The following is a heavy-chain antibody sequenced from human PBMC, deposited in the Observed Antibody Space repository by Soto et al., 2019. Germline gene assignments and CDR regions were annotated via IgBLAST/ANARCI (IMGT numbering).Heavy chain of an antibody. J-gene: IGHJ4*02. CDR1: GATFSTNA. Sequence: QVQLVQSGAEVKKPGSSVKVSCKASGATFSTNAFSWVRQAPGQGLEWMGGIIPIFGTTEYAQKFQGRLTITADEAASTAYMELRNLRSEDTAIYFCARSITAKLIREDYWGQGTLVTVSS. CDR3: ARSITAKLIREDY. CDR2: IIPIFGTT. D-gene: IGHD5-18*01. V-gene: IGHV1-69*12.